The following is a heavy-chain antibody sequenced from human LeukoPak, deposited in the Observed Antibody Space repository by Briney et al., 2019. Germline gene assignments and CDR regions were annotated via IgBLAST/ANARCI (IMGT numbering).Heavy chain of an antibody. CDR2: IYYSGST. CDR1: GGSVSSGSYY. CDR3: ARAPWAYCGGDCPSSWFDP. Sequence: SETLSLTCIVSGGSVSSGSYYWSWIRQPPGKGLEWIGYIYYSGSTDYNPSLKCRVTISVDTSKNQFSLKLSSVTAADTAVYYCARAPWAYCGGDCPSSWFDPWGQGTLVTVSS. V-gene: IGHV4-61*01. J-gene: IGHJ5*02. D-gene: IGHD2-21*02.